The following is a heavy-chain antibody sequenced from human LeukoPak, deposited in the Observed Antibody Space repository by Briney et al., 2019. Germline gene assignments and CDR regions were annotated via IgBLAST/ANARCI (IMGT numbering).Heavy chain of an antibody. CDR3: ARWQYTTSSGWFDP. CDR1: GGSISILY. Sequence: SETLSLTCTISGGSISILYWGWMRQPPGKALEWIGFIYYSGGTNYHPSLKSRVTISVDTSKIQSSLKLSSVTTADTAVYYCARWQYTTSSGWFDPWGQGTLVSVSS. D-gene: IGHD6-6*01. CDR2: IYYSGGT. J-gene: IGHJ5*02. V-gene: IGHV4-59*08.